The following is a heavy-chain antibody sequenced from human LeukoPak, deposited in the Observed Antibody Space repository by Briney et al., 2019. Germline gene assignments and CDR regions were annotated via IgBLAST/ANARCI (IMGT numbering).Heavy chain of an antibody. V-gene: IGHV4-30-4*01. CDR3: ARQARVGVGSRTGFDP. CDR2: IYYSGST. J-gene: IGHJ5*02. Sequence: SQTLSLTCTVAGGSISSGDYYWSWIRQPPGKGLEWIGYIYYSGSTYYNPSLKSRVTISVDTSKNQFSLKLSSVTAADTAVYYCARQARVGVGSRTGFDPWGQGTLVTVSS. CDR1: GGSISSGDYY. D-gene: IGHD3-16*01.